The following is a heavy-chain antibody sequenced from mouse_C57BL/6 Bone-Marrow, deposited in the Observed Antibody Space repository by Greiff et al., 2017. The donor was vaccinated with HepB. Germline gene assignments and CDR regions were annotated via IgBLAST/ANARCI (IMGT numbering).Heavy chain of an antibody. CDR2: IDPSDSYT. V-gene: IGHV1-69*01. CDR3: ARRARYFWYFDV. CDR1: GYTFTSYW. D-gene: IGHD2-12*01. Sequence: VQLQQPGAELVMPGASVKLSCKASGYTFTSYWMHWVKLRPGQGLEWIGEIDPSDSYTNYNQKFKGKSTLTVDKSSSTAYMQLSSLTSEDSAVYYCARRARYFWYFDVWGTGTTVTVSS. J-gene: IGHJ1*03.